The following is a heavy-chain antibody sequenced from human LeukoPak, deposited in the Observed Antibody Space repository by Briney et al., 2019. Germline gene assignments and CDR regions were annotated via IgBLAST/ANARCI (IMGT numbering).Heavy chain of an antibody. D-gene: IGHD5-24*01. J-gene: IGHJ5*02. CDR1: GGSISSYY. CDR3: ARLNLGWLQSKNWFDP. CDR2: IYTSGST. Sequence: PSETLSLTCTVSGGSISSYYWSWIRQPPGKGLEWIGYIYTSGSTNYNPSLKSRVTISVDTSKNQFSLKLSSVTAADTAVYYCARLNLGWLQSKNWFDPWGQGTLVTVSS. V-gene: IGHV4-4*09.